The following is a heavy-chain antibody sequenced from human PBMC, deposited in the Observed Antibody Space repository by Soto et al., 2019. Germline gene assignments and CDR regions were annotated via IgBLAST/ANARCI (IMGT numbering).Heavy chain of an antibody. D-gene: IGHD2-15*01. CDR1: GFTFSSYS. Sequence: EVQLVESGGGLVKPGGSLRLSCAASGFTFSSYSMNWVRQAPGKGLEWVSSISSSSSYIYYADSVKGRFTISRDNAKNPLYLQMNSLRAEDTAVYYCARDSQYCSGGSCYSPYWFDYWGQGTLVTVSS. V-gene: IGHV3-21*01. CDR3: ARDSQYCSGGSCYSPYWFDY. J-gene: IGHJ4*02. CDR2: ISSSSSYI.